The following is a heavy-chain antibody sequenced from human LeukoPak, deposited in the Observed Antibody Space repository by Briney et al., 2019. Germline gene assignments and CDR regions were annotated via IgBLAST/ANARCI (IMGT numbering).Heavy chain of an antibody. V-gene: IGHV4-34*01. D-gene: IGHD2-15*01. Sequence: SETLSLTCAVYGVSFSGYYWSWIRQPPGKGLEWIGEINHSGSTNYNPSLKSRVTISVDTSKNQFSLKLSSVTAADTAVYYCARGHPTYSLDYWGQGTLVTVSS. CDR3: ARGHPTYSLDY. CDR2: INHSGST. J-gene: IGHJ4*02. CDR1: GVSFSGYY.